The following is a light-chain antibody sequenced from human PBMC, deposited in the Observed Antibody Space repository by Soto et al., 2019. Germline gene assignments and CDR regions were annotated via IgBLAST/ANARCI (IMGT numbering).Light chain of an antibody. CDR2: GAS. Sequence: EIVMTQSPVTLSVSPGERATLSCRASQSINTDLAWYQQKPGQAPRLLIYGASTRATGIPARFSGSGSGTEFTLTISSLQSEDFAVYYCQQYGNWPPWTFGQGTRVEIK. CDR1: QSINTD. J-gene: IGKJ1*01. V-gene: IGKV3-15*01. CDR3: QQYGNWPPWT.